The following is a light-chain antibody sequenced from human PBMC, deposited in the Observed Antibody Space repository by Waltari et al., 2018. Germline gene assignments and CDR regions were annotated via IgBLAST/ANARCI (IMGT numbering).Light chain of an antibody. Sequence: EIVLTQSPGTLSLSPGERATLSCRASQSVSSSYLAWYQQKPGQAPRLLIYGASSRATGIPDRFSGSGSGTDFTLTISRLEPEDFAVYYCQQRSNWMFTFGQGTKLDIK. CDR1: QSVSSSY. CDR2: GAS. J-gene: IGKJ2*01. V-gene: IGKV3D-20*02. CDR3: QQRSNWMFT.